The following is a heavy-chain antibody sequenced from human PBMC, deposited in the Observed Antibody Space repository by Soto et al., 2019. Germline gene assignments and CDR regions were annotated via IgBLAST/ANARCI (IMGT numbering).Heavy chain of an antibody. Sequence: QMQLVQSGPEVKKPGTSVKVSCKASGITFNRSAIQWVRQARGQRLEWVGWIVVGSNNRDYAQKSQERVTITSDMSTSPVYMELSSLSSEDPAVYYCAAVQESPYSMGMWGQGTTVTVSS. CDR3: AAVQESPYSMGM. V-gene: IGHV1-58*02. CDR1: GITFNRSA. CDR2: IVVGSNNR. J-gene: IGHJ6*02. D-gene: IGHD2-15*01.